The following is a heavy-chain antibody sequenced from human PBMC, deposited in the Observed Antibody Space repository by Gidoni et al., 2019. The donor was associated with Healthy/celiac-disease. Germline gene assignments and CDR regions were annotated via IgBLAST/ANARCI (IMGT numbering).Heavy chain of an antibody. CDR3: ARGRRKAVAGTDFDY. D-gene: IGHD6-19*01. CDR1: GGSFCGYY. Sequence: QVQLQQWGAGLLKPSETLPLTCAVYGGSFCGYYWSWTRQPPGKGLGWIGEINHSGSANYNPSLKSRVTISVDTSKNQFSLKLSSVTAADTAVYYCARGRRKAVAGTDFDYWGQGTLVTVSS. V-gene: IGHV4-34*01. J-gene: IGHJ4*02. CDR2: INHSGSA.